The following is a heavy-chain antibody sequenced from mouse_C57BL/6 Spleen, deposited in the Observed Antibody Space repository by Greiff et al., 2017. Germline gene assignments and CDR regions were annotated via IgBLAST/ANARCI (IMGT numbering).Heavy chain of an antibody. CDR3: ARSGFGYGNYSYYFDY. V-gene: IGHV1-22*01. CDR1: GYTFTDYN. D-gene: IGHD2-1*01. Sequence: EVKLMESGPELVKPGASVKMSCKASGYTFTDYNMHWVKQSHGKSLEWIGYINPNNGGTSYNQKFKGKATLTVNKSSSTAFMELRSLTSEDSAVYYCARSGFGYGNYSYYFDYWGQGTTLTVSS. J-gene: IGHJ2*01. CDR2: INPNNGGT.